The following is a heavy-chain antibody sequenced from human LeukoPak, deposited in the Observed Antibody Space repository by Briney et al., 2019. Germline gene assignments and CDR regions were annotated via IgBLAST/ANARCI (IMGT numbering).Heavy chain of an antibody. D-gene: IGHD3-3*01. CDR1: GYTFTSYD. CDR3: ARGSLRFLEWLPQYYYGMDA. Sequence: ASVKVSCKASGYTFTSYDINWVRQATGQGLEWMGWMNPNSGNTGYAQKFQGRVTMTKNTSISTAYMELSSLRSEDTAVYYCARGSLRFLEWLPQYYYGMDAWGQGTTVTVSS. CDR2: MNPNSGNT. V-gene: IGHV1-8*01. J-gene: IGHJ6*02.